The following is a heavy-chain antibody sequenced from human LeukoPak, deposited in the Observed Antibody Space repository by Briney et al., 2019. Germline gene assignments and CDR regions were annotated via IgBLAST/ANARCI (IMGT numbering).Heavy chain of an antibody. CDR1: GFTVSSTY. J-gene: IGHJ4*02. Sequence: GGSLRLSCAASGFTVSSTYMSWVRQAPGKGLEWVSYIVGSSRNIYYADSVKGRFTISRDNAKNSLYLQMDSLRAEDTAVYHCATDSPETAAFDYWGQGTLVTVSS. CDR2: IVGSSRNI. CDR3: ATDSPETAAFDY. D-gene: IGHD1-1*01. V-gene: IGHV3-48*04.